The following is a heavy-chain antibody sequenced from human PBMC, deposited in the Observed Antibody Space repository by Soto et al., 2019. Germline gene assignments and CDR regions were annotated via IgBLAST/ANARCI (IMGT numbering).Heavy chain of an antibody. Sequence: SVKVSCKASGFTFTSSAMQWVRQARGQRLEWIGWIVVGSGNTNYAQKFQERVTITRDTSTSTAYMELSSLRSEDTAVYYCAADSITIFGVAERRMPRYYMDVWGKGTTVTVSS. J-gene: IGHJ6*03. CDR2: IVVGSGNT. D-gene: IGHD3-3*01. CDR1: GFTFTSSA. V-gene: IGHV1-58*02. CDR3: AADSITIFGVAERRMPRYYMDV.